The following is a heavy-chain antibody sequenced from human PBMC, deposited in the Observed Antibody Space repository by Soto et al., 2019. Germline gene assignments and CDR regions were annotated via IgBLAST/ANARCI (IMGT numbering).Heavy chain of an antibody. D-gene: IGHD6-19*01. V-gene: IGHV1-3*01. CDR1: GYTFTSYA. Sequence: QVQLVQSGAEVKKPGASVKVSCKASGYTFTSYAMHWVRQAPGQRLEWMGWINAGNGNTKYSQKFQGRVTITRDTSASTAYMELSSLRSEDTAVYYCARFDIAVAPGGDAFDIWGQGTMVTVSS. CDR3: ARFDIAVAPGGDAFDI. J-gene: IGHJ3*02. CDR2: INAGNGNT.